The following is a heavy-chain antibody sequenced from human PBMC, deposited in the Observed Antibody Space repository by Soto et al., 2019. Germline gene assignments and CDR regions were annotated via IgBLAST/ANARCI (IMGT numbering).Heavy chain of an antibody. CDR3: ARGLGGYYDSSGYSDY. J-gene: IGHJ4*02. CDR2: IYHSGST. CDR1: GGSISSGGYS. Sequence: SETLSLTCAVSGGSISSGGYSWSWVRQPPGKGLEWIGYIYHSGSTYYNPSLKSRVTISVDRSKNQFSLKLSSVTAADTAVYYCARGLGGYYDSSGYSDYWGQGTLVTVSS. D-gene: IGHD3-22*01. V-gene: IGHV4-30-2*01.